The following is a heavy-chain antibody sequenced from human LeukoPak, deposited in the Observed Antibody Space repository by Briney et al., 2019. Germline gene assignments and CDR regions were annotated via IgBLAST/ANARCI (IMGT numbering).Heavy chain of an antibody. CDR2: TKNEASGYST. J-gene: IGHJ4*02. Sequence: GGSLRLSCAASGFTFSDHDMDWVRPAQGKGLEWVGRTKNEASGYSTEYAASVKGRFTISRDHSKTSLYLQMNSLKTEDTAMYYCVRSIVGGPGWGQGTLVTVSS. CDR1: GFTFSDHD. V-gene: IGHV3-72*01. CDR3: VRSIVGGPG. D-gene: IGHD1-26*01.